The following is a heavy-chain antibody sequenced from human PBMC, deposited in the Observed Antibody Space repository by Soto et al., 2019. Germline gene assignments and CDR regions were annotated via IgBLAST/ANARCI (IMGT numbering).Heavy chain of an antibody. CDR2: IYSGGST. CDR3: ARDRVESGYPEYFQH. Sequence: PGGSLRLSCAASGFTVSSNYMSWVRQAPGKGLEWVSVIYSGGSTYYADSVKGRFTISRDNSKNTLYLKMNSLRAEDTAVYYCARDRVESGYPEYFQHWGQGT. V-gene: IGHV3-53*01. D-gene: IGHD3-22*01. J-gene: IGHJ1*01. CDR1: GFTVSSNY.